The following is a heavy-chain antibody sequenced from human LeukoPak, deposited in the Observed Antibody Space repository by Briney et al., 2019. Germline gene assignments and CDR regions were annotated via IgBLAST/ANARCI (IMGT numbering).Heavy chain of an antibody. J-gene: IGHJ4*02. CDR1: GYSISSGTYY. D-gene: IGHD3-10*01. V-gene: IGHV4-39*07. CDR3: ARAGTAIMVRGVFFDY. CDR2: IYYSGST. Sequence: SETLSLTCTVSGYSISSGTYYWGWIRQPPGKGLEWIGSIYYSGSTYYNPSLKSRVTISVDTSKNQFSLKLSSVTAADTAVYYCARAGTAIMVRGVFFDYWGQGTLVTVSS.